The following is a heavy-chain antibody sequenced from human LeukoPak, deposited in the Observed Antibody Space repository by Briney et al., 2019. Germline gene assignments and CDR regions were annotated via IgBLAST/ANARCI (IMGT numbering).Heavy chain of an antibody. D-gene: IGHD6-13*01. CDR2: TKYDGSEK. V-gene: IGHV3-7*01. CDR1: GFTLSLYW. CDR3: ARDIAPAGLFFDY. J-gene: IGHJ4*02. Sequence: GGSLRLSCAASGFTLSLYWMNWVRQAPGKGLEWVANTKYDGSEKDYVDSVKGRFTISRDNAKNSLYLQMDSLRAEDTAVYYCARDIAPAGLFFDYWGQGTLVTVSS.